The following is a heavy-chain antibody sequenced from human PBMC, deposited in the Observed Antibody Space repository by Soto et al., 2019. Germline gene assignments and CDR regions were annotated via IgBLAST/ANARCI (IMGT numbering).Heavy chain of an antibody. V-gene: IGHV3-30*04. Sequence: GGSLRLSCAAPVFTFSRYARHWFRQAPGKGLEGVAVISYDGSNKYYADSVKGRFTIARDNSKNTLYLQMNSLRAEDTAVYYCAKDLVGGVRYYYGMDVWGQGTTVTVSS. CDR3: AKDLVGGVRYYYGMDV. CDR1: VFTFSRYA. D-gene: IGHD1-26*01. J-gene: IGHJ6*02. CDR2: ISYDGSNK.